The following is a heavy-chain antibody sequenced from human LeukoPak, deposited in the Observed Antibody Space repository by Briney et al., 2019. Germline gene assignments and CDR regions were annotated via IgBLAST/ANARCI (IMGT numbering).Heavy chain of an antibody. V-gene: IGHV5-51*01. D-gene: IGHD5-18*01. Sequence: GASLQISCEGSGYSFTSYWIGWARQMPGKGLEWMAIIFPGNSDTIYSPSFQGQVTISADKSINTAYLQWRGLKDSDTAMYYCVRHNNYALDYWGQGTLVTVSS. CDR2: IFPGNSDT. CDR1: GYSFTSYW. J-gene: IGHJ4*02. CDR3: VRHNNYALDY.